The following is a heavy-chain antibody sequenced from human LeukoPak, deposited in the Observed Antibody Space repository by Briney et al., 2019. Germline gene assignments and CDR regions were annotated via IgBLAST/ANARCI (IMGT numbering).Heavy chain of an antibody. Sequence: GGSLRLSCAASGFTFSSYWMSWVRQAPGKGLEWVANIKQDGSEKYYVDSVKGRFTISRDNAKNSLYLQMSSLRSEDTAVYYCARDNGKGSYYYDSSGYTFDYWGQGTLVTVSS. V-gene: IGHV3-7*01. J-gene: IGHJ4*02. CDR3: ARDNGKGSYYYDSSGYTFDY. CDR2: IKQDGSEK. D-gene: IGHD3-22*01. CDR1: GFTFSSYW.